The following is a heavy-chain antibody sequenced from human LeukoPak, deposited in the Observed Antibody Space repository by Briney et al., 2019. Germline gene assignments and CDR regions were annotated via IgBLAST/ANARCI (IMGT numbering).Heavy chain of an antibody. D-gene: IGHD4-17*01. V-gene: IGHV3-66*01. Sequence: GGSLRLSCAASGFTVSCNYMSWVRQAPGKGLEWVSVIYSGGSTYYADSVKGRFTISRDNSKNTLYLQMNSLRAEDTAVYYCAREEGYGDYFNYGMDVWGQGTTVTVSS. CDR1: GFTVSCNY. CDR3: AREEGYGDYFNYGMDV. CDR2: IYSGGST. J-gene: IGHJ6*02.